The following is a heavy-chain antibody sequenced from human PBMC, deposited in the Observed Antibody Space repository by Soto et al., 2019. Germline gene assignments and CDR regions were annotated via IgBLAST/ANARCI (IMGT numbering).Heavy chain of an antibody. D-gene: IGHD3-9*01. V-gene: IGHV3-7*03. CDR2: IKKDGTEK. CDR1: GFTFSGYW. CDR3: ARGPSYSDYSNDWFFDS. Sequence: PGGSLRLSCAASGFTFSGYWMTWVCQAPGKGLEWVADIKKDGTEKYYVDSAKGRFTISRDNDKKSVYLQMNGLTVEDTAVYRCARGPSYSDYSNDWFFDSWGQGALVTVSS. J-gene: IGHJ4*02.